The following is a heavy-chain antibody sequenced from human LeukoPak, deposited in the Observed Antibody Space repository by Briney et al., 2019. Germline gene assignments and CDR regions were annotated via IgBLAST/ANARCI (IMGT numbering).Heavy chain of an antibody. V-gene: IGHV1-69*13. Sequence: SVKVSCKASGGTFSSYAISWVRQAPGQGLEWMGGIIPIFGTANYAQKFQGRVTITADESTSTAYMELSSPRSEDTAVYYCARFDYDSSGYEPRDYWGQGTLVTVSS. CDR1: GGTFSSYA. CDR2: IIPIFGTA. J-gene: IGHJ4*02. CDR3: ARFDYDSSGYEPRDY. D-gene: IGHD3-22*01.